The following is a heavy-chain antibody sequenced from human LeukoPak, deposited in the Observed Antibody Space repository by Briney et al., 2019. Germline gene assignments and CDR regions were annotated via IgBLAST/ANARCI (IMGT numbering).Heavy chain of an antibody. D-gene: IGHD7-27*01. Sequence: ASVKVSRKAPGYTFTGYYMHWVRQAPGRGLEWMGWINPNSGGTNYAQKFQGRVTMTRDTSISTAYMELSRLRSDDTAVYYCARTGDMEFDYWGQGTLVTVSS. J-gene: IGHJ4*02. CDR1: GYTFTGYY. V-gene: IGHV1-2*02. CDR2: INPNSGGT. CDR3: ARTGDMEFDY.